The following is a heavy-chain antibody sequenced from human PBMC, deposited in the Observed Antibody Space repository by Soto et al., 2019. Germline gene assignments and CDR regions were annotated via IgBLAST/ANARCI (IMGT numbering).Heavy chain of an antibody. Sequence: ASVKVSCKASGGTFSSYAISWVRQAPGQGLEWVGGIIPIFGTANYAQKFQGRVTITADESTSTAYMELSSLRSEDTAVYYCARSLGYYYYGMDVWGQGTTVTVSS. CDR1: GGTFSSYA. J-gene: IGHJ6*02. D-gene: IGHD3-16*01. CDR2: IIPIFGTA. CDR3: ARSLGYYYYGMDV. V-gene: IGHV1-69*13.